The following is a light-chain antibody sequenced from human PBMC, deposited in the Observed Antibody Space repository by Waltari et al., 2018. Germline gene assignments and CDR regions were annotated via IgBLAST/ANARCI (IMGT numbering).Light chain of an antibody. V-gene: IGLV2-11*01. J-gene: IGLJ2*01. Sequence: QSALTQPRSVSGSPGQSVTISCTGTSSDVGAYNHFTWYQHHPGKAPKLMLYDVIKRPSGVPDRFSGSKSGNTASLTISGLQAEDEADYYCCSRAGTYTLVFGGGTKLTVL. CDR3: CSRAGTYTLV. CDR1: SSDVGAYNH. CDR2: DVI.